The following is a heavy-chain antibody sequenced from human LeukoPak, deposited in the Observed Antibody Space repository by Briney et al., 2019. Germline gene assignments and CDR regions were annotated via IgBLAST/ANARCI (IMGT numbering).Heavy chain of an antibody. D-gene: IGHD1-26*01. CDR3: ASLWELIGS. Sequence: GGSLRLSCAASGFTSSRYWMHWVRQAPGKGLEWVSYISIDGKTIHYADSVKGRFTISRDNAKNSVYLQMNSLRAEDTAIYYCASLWELIGSWGQGTLVTVSS. J-gene: IGHJ4*02. CDR2: ISIDGKTI. CDR1: GFTSSRYW. V-gene: IGHV3-48*03.